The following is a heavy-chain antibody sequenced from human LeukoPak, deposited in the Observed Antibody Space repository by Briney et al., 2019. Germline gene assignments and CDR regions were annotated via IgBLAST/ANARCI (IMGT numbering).Heavy chain of an antibody. V-gene: IGHV4-38-2*02. CDR1: GYSISSGYY. J-gene: IGHJ4*02. CDR2: IYHSGST. D-gene: IGHD2-2*01. CDR3: ARINHPSTPDIVVVPAAYDDY. Sequence: SSETLSLTCTVSGYSISSGYYWGWIRQPPGKGLEWIGSIYHSGSTYYNPSLKSRVTISVDTSKNQFSLKLSSVTAADTAVYYCARINHPSTPDIVVVPAAYDDYWGQGTLVTVSS.